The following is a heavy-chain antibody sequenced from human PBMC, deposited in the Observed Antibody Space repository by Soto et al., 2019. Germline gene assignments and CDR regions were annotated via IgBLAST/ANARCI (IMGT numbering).Heavy chain of an antibody. Sequence: QVQLVQSGAEVKKPGSSVKVSCKASGGTFSSYAISWVRQAPGQGLERMGGIIPIFGTANYAQKFQGRVTITADESTSTAYMELSSLRSEDTAVYYCARVGLYCSGGSCYSFDYWGQGTLVTVSS. J-gene: IGHJ4*02. CDR3: ARVGLYCSGGSCYSFDY. CDR2: IIPIFGTA. D-gene: IGHD2-15*01. V-gene: IGHV1-69*01. CDR1: GGTFSSYA.